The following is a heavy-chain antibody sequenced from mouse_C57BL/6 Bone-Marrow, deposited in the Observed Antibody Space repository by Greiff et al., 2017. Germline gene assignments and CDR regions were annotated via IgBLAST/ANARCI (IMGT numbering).Heavy chain of an antibody. Sequence: VNVVESGAELVKPGASVKMSCQASGYTFPIYWIPWVKQRPGQGLEWIGDIYPGSGSTNYNEKFKSKATLTVVTSSSTAYMQLSSLTSEDSAVYYCARRGLDYWGQGTTLTGSA. V-gene: IGHV1-55*01. J-gene: IGHJ2*01. CDR3: ARRGLDY. CDR1: GYTFPIYW. CDR2: IYPGSGST.